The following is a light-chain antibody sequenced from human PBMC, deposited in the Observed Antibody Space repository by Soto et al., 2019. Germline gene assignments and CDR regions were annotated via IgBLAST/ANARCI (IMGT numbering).Light chain of an antibody. V-gene: IGKV1-39*01. J-gene: IGKJ4*01. CDR3: QQYDSSPLT. Sequence: DIQMTQSPSSLSASVGDRVTITCRASQNINTYLNWYQQRPGRAPKLLIYAASSLHSGVPSRFSGSGSGTDFTLTISSLQAEDFATYYCQQYDSSPLTFGGGTKVEI. CDR1: QNINTY. CDR2: AAS.